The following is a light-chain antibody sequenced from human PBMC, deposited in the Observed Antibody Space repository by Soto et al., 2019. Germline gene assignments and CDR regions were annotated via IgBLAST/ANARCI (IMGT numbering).Light chain of an antibody. J-gene: IGLJ1*01. CDR2: EVN. Sequence: QSALTQPASVSGSPGQSITISCTGTSSDVGAYNYVSWYQQRPGKAPQLMIYEVNNRPSGVSHRFSGSKSGNTASLTISGLQAEDESDYYCSSYTTSSTLVFGTGTRSPS. V-gene: IGLV2-14*01. CDR3: SSYTTSSTLV. CDR1: SSDVGAYNY.